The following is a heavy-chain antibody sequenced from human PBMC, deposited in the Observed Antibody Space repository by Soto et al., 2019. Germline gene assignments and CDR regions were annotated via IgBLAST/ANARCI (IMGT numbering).Heavy chain of an antibody. D-gene: IGHD3-22*01. CDR3: ARGPTDYYDNSANYFLDY. CDR2: ISTYNGNT. V-gene: IGHV1-18*01. CDR1: XXTFITYG. J-gene: IGHJ4*02. Sequence: QVPLVQSGAEVKKPGASVKVSCKASXXTFITYGVSWVRQAPGQGLDWLGWISTYNGNTRYAERLQGRVTMTTDTTTNTAYMELRNLRSDDTAVYYCARGPTDYYDNSANYFLDYWGQGTLVTVSS.